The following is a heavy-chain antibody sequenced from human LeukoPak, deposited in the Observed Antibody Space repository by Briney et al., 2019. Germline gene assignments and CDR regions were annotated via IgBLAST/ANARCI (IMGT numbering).Heavy chain of an antibody. Sequence: SETLSLTCAVYGGSFSGYYWSWIRQPPGKGLEWIGEINHSGSTNYNPSLKSRVTISVDTSKNQFSLKLSSVTAADTAVYYCARFSGSSRRGYYMDVWGKGTTVTVSS. D-gene: IGHD6-6*01. CDR3: ARFSGSSRRGYYMDV. J-gene: IGHJ6*03. V-gene: IGHV4-34*01. CDR1: GGSFSGYY. CDR2: INHSGST.